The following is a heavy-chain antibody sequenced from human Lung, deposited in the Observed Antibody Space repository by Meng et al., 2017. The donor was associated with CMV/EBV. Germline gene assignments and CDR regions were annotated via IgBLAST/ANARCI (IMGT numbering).Heavy chain of an antibody. CDR3: ARDPSGGSYHFDY. CDR1: GFTFSSYW. CDR2: IKQDGSEK. D-gene: IGHD1-26*01. J-gene: IGHJ4*02. V-gene: IGHV3-7*01. Sequence: GGSLRLSCAASGFTFSSYWMNWVRQAPGKGLEWVANIKQDGSEKYYVDSVKGRFTISRGNAKNSLYLQMNSLRAEDTAVYYCARDPSGGSYHFDYWGKGTXVTFSS.